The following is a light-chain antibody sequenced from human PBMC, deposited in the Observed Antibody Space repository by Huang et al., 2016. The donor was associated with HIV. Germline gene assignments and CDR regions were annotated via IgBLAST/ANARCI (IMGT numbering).Light chain of an antibody. J-gene: IGKJ3*01. CDR1: QDISSD. CDR2: GAS. Sequence: IQLTQSPSSLAASVGDRVTITCRASQDISSDLAWYQQKPGKAPSLLIYGASTLESGVPARFSGSRSGTDFTLTINSLQPEDFAAYYCLQLNTYPGTFGPGTNVDV. V-gene: IGKV1-9*01. CDR3: LQLNTYPGT.